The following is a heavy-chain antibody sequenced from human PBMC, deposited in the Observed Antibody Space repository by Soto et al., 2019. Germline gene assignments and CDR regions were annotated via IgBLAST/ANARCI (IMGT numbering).Heavy chain of an antibody. V-gene: IGHV3-30-3*01. CDR3: SRDKRDLRFLEWSYYFDY. D-gene: IGHD3-3*01. Sequence: QVQLVESGGGVVQPGRSLRLSCAASGFTFSSYAMHWVRQAPGKGQEWVAVISYDGSNKYYADSVKGRFTISRDNSKNTLYLQLNSLRAEDTAVYYCSRDKRDLRFLEWSYYFDYWGHGTLVTVSS. CDR1: GFTFSSYA. CDR2: ISYDGSNK. J-gene: IGHJ4*01.